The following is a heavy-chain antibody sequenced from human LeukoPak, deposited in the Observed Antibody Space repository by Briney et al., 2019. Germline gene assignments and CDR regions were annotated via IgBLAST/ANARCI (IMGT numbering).Heavy chain of an antibody. CDR3: ARGNSSSSCDY. Sequence: PSETLSLTCTVSGGSINTYYWNWIRQPAGKGLEWIGRIYTNGSTNSNPSLKSRVSISIDKSKNHFSLRLSSVTAADTAVYYCARGNSSSSCDYWGQGTLVTVSS. CDR2: IYTNGST. V-gene: IGHV4-4*07. J-gene: IGHJ4*02. D-gene: IGHD6-6*01. CDR1: GGSINTYY.